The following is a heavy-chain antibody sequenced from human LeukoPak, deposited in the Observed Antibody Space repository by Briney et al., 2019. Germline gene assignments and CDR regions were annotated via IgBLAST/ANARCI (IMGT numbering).Heavy chain of an antibody. CDR1: GYTFTGYY. J-gene: IGHJ4*02. Sequence: ASVKVSCKASGYTFTGYYMHWVRQAPGQGLEWMGWISAYNGNTNYAQKLQGRVTMTTDTSTSTAYMELRSLRSDDTAVYYCARGEAQPTSVIDYWGQGTLVTVSS. CDR3: ARGEAQPTSVIDY. D-gene: IGHD6-13*01. V-gene: IGHV1-18*04. CDR2: ISAYNGNT.